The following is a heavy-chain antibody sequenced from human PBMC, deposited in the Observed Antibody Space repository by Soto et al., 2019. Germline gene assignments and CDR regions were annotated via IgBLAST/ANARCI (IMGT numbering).Heavy chain of an antibody. CDR3: AKGYSSGWYPYFAY. CDR2: ISYDGSNK. CDR1: GFTFSSYG. J-gene: IGHJ4*02. Sequence: QVQLVESGGGVVQPGRSLRLSCAASGFTFSSYGMHWVRQAPGKGLEWVAVISYDGSNKYYADSVKGRFTISRDNSKNTLYLQMNSLRAEDTAVYYCAKGYSSGWYPYFAYWGQGTLVTVSS. D-gene: IGHD6-19*01. V-gene: IGHV3-30*18.